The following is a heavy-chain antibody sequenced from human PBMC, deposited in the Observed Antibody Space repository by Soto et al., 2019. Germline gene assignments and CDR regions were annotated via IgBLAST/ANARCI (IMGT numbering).Heavy chain of an antibody. CDR1: GYTFTSYA. Sequence: ASVKVSCKASGYTFTSYAMHWVRQAPGQRLEWMGWINAGNGNTKYSQKFQGRVTITRDTSASTAYMELSSLRSEDTAVYYCARVSVLGITPAFDYWGQGTLVTVSS. D-gene: IGHD1-26*01. J-gene: IGHJ4*02. V-gene: IGHV1-3*01. CDR2: INAGNGNT. CDR3: ARVSVLGITPAFDY.